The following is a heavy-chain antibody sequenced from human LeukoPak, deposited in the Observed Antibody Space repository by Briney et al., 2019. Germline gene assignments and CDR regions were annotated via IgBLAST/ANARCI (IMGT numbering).Heavy chain of an antibody. J-gene: IGHJ4*02. CDR1: GFTFSGYS. Sequence: GGSLRLSCAASGFTFSGYSMNWVRQAPGKGLEWVSYISSGSSTIYYADSVRGRFTIFRDNAKSSLYLQMNSLRAEDTAVYYCARGRADYYFDYWSQGTLVTVSS. CDR2: ISSGSSTI. D-gene: IGHD2-21*02. V-gene: IGHV3-48*01. CDR3: ARGRADYYFDY.